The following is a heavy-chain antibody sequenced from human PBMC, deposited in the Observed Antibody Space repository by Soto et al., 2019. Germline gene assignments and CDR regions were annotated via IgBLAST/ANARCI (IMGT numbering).Heavy chain of an antibody. CDR2: IKFDGSRT. D-gene: IGHD6-25*01. J-gene: IGHJ6*02. CDR1: GFIFSDYW. V-gene: IGHV3-74*03. CDR3: ARCGYSAYYYYYGMDV. Sequence: EAQLVQSGGGLVQPGGSMRLSCAASGFIFSDYWMHWVRQPPGKGLVWVSSIKFDGSRTPYADSVEGRFTISRDNAKNTLYLQMNSLSAEDTAVYYCARCGYSAYYYYYGMDVWGQGTTVTVSS.